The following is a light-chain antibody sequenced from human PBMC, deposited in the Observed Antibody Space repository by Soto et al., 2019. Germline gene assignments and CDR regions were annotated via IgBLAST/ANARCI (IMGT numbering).Light chain of an antibody. V-gene: IGKV1-27*01. CDR2: AAS. CDR3: QKYNSVPYT. Sequence: DIQMTQSPSSLSASVGDRVTITCRARQGISDYLAWFQQKPGKAPKLLIHAASTLHSGVPSRFSGRGSGTDFTLTISSLQPEDVATYYCQKYNSVPYTFGQGTKLEIK. J-gene: IGKJ2*01. CDR1: QGISDY.